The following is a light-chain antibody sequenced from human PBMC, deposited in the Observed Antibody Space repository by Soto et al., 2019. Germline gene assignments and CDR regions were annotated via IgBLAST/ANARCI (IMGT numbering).Light chain of an antibody. CDR2: GAS. CDR1: QSVISSS. CDR3: QQYGSSPLT. J-gene: IGKJ4*01. V-gene: IGKV3-20*01. Sequence: DIALTQSPGTLSLSPGEIATLSCRASQSVISSSLAWYQQRPGQAPRLLIYGASIRATGIPDRFSGSGSGTDFTLPISSLEPEDFVVFYWQQYGSSPLTFGGGTNVDIK.